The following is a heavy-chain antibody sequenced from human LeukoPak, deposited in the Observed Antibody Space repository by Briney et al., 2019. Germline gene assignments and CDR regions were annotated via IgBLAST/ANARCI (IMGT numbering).Heavy chain of an antibody. CDR2: IYPGDSDT. J-gene: IGHJ4*02. CDR3: ARYEDTGYISYFEN. D-gene: IGHD3-9*01. Sequence: GESLQISCKGSGYNFTRHWIAWVRQMPGKGLEWMGIIYPGDSDTRYSPSFQGQVTISVDKSINTAYLQWNSLKASDTATYFCARYEDTGYISYFENWGQGTPVTVSS. CDR1: GYNFTRHW. V-gene: IGHV5-51*01.